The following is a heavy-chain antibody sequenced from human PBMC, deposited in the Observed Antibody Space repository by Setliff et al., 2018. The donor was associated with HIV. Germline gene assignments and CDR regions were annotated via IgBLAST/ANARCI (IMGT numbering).Heavy chain of an antibody. V-gene: IGHV4-4*02. J-gene: IGHJ4*02. Sequence: KASETLSLTCTVSGGSISSDKWWDWVRQPPGKGLEWIGEIYHTGNTNYDPSLKSRVTMSVDKSKYQFSLKLNSVTAADTAVYYCTRAPGGGKDYFDYWGQGTLVTVSS. CDR1: GGSISSDKW. CDR3: TRAPGGGKDYFDY. D-gene: IGHD2-15*01. CDR2: IYHTGNT.